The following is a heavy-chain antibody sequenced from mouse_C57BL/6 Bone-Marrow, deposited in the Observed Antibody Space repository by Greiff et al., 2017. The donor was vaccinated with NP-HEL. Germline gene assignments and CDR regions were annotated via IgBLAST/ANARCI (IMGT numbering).Heavy chain of an antibody. CDR3: ATYGSSYCWYFDV. V-gene: IGHV1-64*01. CDR2: IHPNSGST. D-gene: IGHD1-1*01. CDR1: GYTFTSYW. J-gene: IGHJ1*03. Sequence: VKLQQPGAELVKPGASVKFSCKASGYTFTSYWMHWVKQRPGQGLEWIGMIHPNSGSTNYNEKFKSKATLTVDKSSSTAYMQLSSLTSEDSAVYYCATYGSSYCWYFDVWGTGTTVTVSS.